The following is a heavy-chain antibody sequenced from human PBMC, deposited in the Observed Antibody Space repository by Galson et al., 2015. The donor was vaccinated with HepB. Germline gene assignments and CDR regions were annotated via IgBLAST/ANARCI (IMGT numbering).Heavy chain of an antibody. CDR1: GGSISRGGYS. D-gene: IGHD5-12*01. J-gene: IGHJ6*03. Sequence: TLSLTCAVSGGSISRGGYSWSWIRQPPGKGLEWIGYIYQSGSTYYNPSLKSRVTISVDRSKNQFSLKLSSVTAADTAVYYCARGGRGYDLGYYYYLDVWSKGTTVTVSS. CDR2: IYQSGST. CDR3: ARGGRGYDLGYYYYLDV. V-gene: IGHV4-30-2*01.